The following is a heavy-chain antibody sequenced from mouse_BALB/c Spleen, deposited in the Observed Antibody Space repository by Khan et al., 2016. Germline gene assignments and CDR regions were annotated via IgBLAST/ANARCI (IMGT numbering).Heavy chain of an antibody. CDR3: TRVDTTGYAWFAY. CDR2: IYPGNTDV. J-gene: IGHJ3*01. V-gene: IGHV1-5*01. D-gene: IGHD3-2*01. CDR1: GYTFSNYW. Sequence: EVQLQESGTVLARPGASVKMSCKASGYTFSNYWMHWMKQRPGQGLEWIGVIYPGNTDVTYNQKFKGKAELTAVASTSTAYMELSSLTNEDSAVXYSTRVDTTGYAWFAYWGQGTLVTVSA.